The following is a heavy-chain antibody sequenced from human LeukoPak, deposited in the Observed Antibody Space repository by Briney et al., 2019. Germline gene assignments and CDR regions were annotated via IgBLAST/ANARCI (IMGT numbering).Heavy chain of an antibody. CDR1: GFTFSSYA. J-gene: IGHJ4*02. Sequence: GGSLRLSCAASGFTFSSYAMSWVRQAPGKGLEWVSTISGSGDDTYYADSVKGRFTISRDNSKNTLHLQMNSLRAEDTALYYCAKGCYSGSYKGGFDYWGQGTLVTDSS. CDR2: ISGSGDDT. V-gene: IGHV3-23*01. D-gene: IGHD1-26*01. CDR3: AKGCYSGSYKGGFDY.